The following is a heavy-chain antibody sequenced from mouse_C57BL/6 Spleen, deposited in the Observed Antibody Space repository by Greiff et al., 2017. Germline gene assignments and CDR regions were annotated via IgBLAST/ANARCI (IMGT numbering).Heavy chain of an antibody. D-gene: IGHD6-1*01. Sequence: QVQLKQSGAELVRPGTSVKVSCKASGYAFTNYLIEWVKQRPGQGLEWIGVINPGSGGTNYNEKFKGKATLTADKSSSTAYMQLSSLTSEDSAVYFCARGPLPLVGYAMDYWGQGTSVTVSS. CDR2: INPGSGGT. CDR1: GYAFTNYL. V-gene: IGHV1-54*01. J-gene: IGHJ4*01. CDR3: ARGPLPLVGYAMDY.